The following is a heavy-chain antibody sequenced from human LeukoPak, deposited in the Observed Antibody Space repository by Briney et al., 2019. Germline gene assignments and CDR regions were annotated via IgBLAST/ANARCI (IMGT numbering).Heavy chain of an antibody. D-gene: IGHD6-13*01. CDR2: IRGNGGMK. V-gene: IGHV3-23*01. CDR1: GFTFSSYD. CDR3: AKGRTGYIPDS. Sequence: GGSLRLSCAASGFTFSSYDMSWVRQAPGKGLEWVSVIRGNGGMKSYAGSVKGRVTISRDNSNNTLYLQMNSLRVEYTAVYFCAKGRTGYIPDSWGQGTLVTVSS. J-gene: IGHJ4*02.